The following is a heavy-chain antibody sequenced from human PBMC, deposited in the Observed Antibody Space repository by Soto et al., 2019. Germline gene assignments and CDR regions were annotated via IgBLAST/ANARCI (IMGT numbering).Heavy chain of an antibody. V-gene: IGHV5-51*01. CDR2: IYPGDSDT. CDR1: GSTFATYW. J-gene: IGHJ6*02. CDR3: ARRGYSYGLDV. D-gene: IGHD5-18*01. Sequence: PGESLKISCKGSGSTFATYWIACVRQLPGKGPEWMGIIYPGDSDTRYSPSFQGQVTISVDKSISTAYLQWNSLKASDTAVYYCARRGYSYGLDVWGQGTKVTVSS.